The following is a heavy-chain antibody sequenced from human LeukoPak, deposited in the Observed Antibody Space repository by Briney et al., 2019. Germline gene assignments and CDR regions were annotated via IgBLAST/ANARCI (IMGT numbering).Heavy chain of an antibody. CDR3: ARTSASYYYYMDV. CDR2: TCFVGSA. D-gene: IGHD3-3*01. V-gene: IGHV4-59*01. CDR1: GGAIHSYY. J-gene: IGHJ6*03. Sequence: PSESLSLTCSVSGGAIHSYYWSWIRQPPGKGLEWIRYTCFVGSANYNPSLKSRVTISLDKSRKQVSLNLNSVTAADTAVYYCARTSASYYYYMDVWGKGTAVTISS.